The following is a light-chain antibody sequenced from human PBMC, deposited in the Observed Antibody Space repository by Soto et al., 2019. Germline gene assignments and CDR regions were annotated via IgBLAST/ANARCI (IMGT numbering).Light chain of an antibody. V-gene: IGKV1-17*03. Sequence: DIQMTQSPSAMSASVGDRVTITFRASQGISNYLAWFQQKPGKVPKRLIYGASNLQSGVPSRFSGSGSGTDFTLTISSLQPEDFATYYCQQTYTSRPWTFGQGTKVDI. CDR1: QGISNY. CDR2: GAS. J-gene: IGKJ1*01. CDR3: QQTYTSRPWT.